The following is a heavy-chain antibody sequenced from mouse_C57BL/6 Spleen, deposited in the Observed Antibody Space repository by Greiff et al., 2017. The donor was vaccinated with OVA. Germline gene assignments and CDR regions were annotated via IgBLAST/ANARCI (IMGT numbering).Heavy chain of an antibody. J-gene: IGHJ2*01. D-gene: IGHD3-2*02. V-gene: IGHV1-76*01. CDR3: AREGDSSGYEGYFDY. CDR1: GYTFTDYY. Sequence: QVQLQQSGAELVRPGASVKLSCKASGYTFTDYYINWVKQRPGQGLEWIARIYPGSGNTYYNEKFKGKATLTAEKSSSTAYMQLSSLTSEDSAVYFCAREGDSSGYEGYFDYWGQGTTLTVSS. CDR2: IYPGSGNT.